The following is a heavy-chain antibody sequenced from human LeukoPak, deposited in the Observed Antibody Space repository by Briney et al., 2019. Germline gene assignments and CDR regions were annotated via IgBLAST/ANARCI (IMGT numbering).Heavy chain of an antibody. J-gene: IGHJ3*02. Sequence: GGSLRLSCAASGFSFSSYGMHWVRYATGNGLEWVAVIWYDGSNKYYADSVKGRFTISRDNSKNTLDLQMNSLRAEDTAVYYCARDRASVFDIWGQGTMVTVSS. CDR1: GFSFSSYG. V-gene: IGHV3-33*01. CDR3: ARDRASVFDI. CDR2: IWYDGSNK. D-gene: IGHD3-10*01.